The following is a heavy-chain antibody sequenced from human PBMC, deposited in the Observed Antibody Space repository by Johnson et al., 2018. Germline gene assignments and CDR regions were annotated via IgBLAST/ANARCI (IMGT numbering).Heavy chain of an antibody. CDR3: TTIFGGAFDI. CDR1: GFTFTNAW. Sequence: EVQLVESGGGLVKPGGSLRLSCAASGFTFTNAWMNWVRQAPGKGLEWVGRIKSKTDGGTTDYAAPVKGRFTISREDSKNMVYLQMNSLKTEDTAMYYCTTIFGGAFDIWGQGTMVTVSS. J-gene: IGHJ3*02. CDR2: IKSKTDGGTT. V-gene: IGHV3-15*07. D-gene: IGHD3-3*01.